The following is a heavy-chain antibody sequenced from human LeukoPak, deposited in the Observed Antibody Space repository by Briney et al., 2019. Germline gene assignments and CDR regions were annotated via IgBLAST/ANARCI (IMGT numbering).Heavy chain of an antibody. D-gene: IGHD1-26*01. CDR3: AGVGATSSAFDI. V-gene: IGHV3-9*01. Sequence: GGSLRLSCAASGFTFDGYAMHWVRQAPGKGLEWVSGISWKSGSIGYADSVKGRFTISRDNAKNSLYLQMNSLRAEDTAVYYCAGVGATSSAFDIWGQGTMVTVSS. J-gene: IGHJ3*02. CDR2: ISWKSGSI. CDR1: GFTFDGYA.